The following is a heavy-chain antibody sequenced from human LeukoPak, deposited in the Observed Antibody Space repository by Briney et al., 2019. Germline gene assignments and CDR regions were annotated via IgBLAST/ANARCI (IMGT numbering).Heavy chain of an antibody. J-gene: IGHJ4*02. CDR3: ARSRGSYFDY. CDR2: INHSGST. D-gene: IGHD5-12*01. Sequence: SETLSLTCAVYGGSFSGYYWSWIRQPPGKGLEWIGEINHSGSTNYNPSLKSRVTISVDTSKNQFSLKLSSVTAADTAVYYCARSRGSYFDYWGQGTLVTVSS. V-gene: IGHV4-34*01. CDR1: GGSFSGYY.